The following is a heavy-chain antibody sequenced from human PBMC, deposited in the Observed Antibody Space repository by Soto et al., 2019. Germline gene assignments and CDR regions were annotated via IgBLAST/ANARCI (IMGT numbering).Heavy chain of an antibody. CDR1: GFSIDSGAFY. Sequence: EALYVPCTVSGFSIDSGAFYWSWLPQPPGKGLEGIGYVYYSGTTNYNPFLNSRVTLSLDKYKNQLSLKMNSVTATDAAVCQCAGHVIAAPNYFDHWGQGTLVTVSS. V-gene: IGHV4-61*05. D-gene: IGHD2-21*01. J-gene: IGHJ4*02. CDR2: VYYSGTT. CDR3: AGHVIAAPNYFDH.